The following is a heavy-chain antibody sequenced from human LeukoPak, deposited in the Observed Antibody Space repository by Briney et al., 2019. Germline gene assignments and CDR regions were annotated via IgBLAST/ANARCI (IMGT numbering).Heavy chain of an antibody. CDR2: INPNSGGT. V-gene: IGHV1-2*02. CDR1: EYTFTGYY. CDR3: AAEQQLAAFDI. D-gene: IGHD6-13*01. Sequence: ASVKVSCKASEYTFTGYYMHWVRQAPGQGLEWVGWINPNSGGTNYAQKFQGRVTMTRDTSTSTVYMELSSLRSEDTAVYYCAAEQQLAAFDIWGQGTMVTVSS. J-gene: IGHJ3*02.